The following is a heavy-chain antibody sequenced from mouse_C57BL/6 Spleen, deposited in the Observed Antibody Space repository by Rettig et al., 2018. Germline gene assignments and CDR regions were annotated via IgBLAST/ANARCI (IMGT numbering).Heavy chain of an antibody. Sequence: TYYPDTVKGRFTISRDNAKNTLYLQMSRLKSEDTAMYYCARQDYYGSLYFDVWGTGTTVTVSS. CDR2: T. CDR3: ARQDYYGSLYFDV. D-gene: IGHD1-1*01. V-gene: IGHV5-12*01. J-gene: IGHJ1*03.